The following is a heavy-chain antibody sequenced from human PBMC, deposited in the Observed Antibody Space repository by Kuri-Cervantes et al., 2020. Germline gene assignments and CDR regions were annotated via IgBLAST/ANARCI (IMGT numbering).Heavy chain of an antibody. CDR3: ARRGIAAAAPFDY. J-gene: IGHJ4*02. D-gene: IGHD6-13*01. Sequence: SETLSLTCAVYGGSFSGYYWSWIRQPPGKGLEWIGEINHSGSTNYNPSLKSRVTISVDTSKNQFPLKLSSVTAADTAVYYCARRGIAAAAPFDYWGQGTLVTVSS. CDR2: INHSGST. CDR1: GGSFSGYY. V-gene: IGHV4-34*01.